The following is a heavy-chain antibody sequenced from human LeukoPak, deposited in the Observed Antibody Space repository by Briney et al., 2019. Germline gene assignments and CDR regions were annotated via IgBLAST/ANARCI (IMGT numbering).Heavy chain of an antibody. J-gene: IGHJ4*02. V-gene: IGHV3-74*01. CDR3: ATSKDGLGDY. Sequence: GGSLRLSCEVSGFAFSAYWMSWVRQAPGKGLEWVSRITTDGSDSVYADPVKGRFTVSRDNAKNTLYLQMNSLRVEDTAMYYCATSKDGLGDYWGRGTLVTVSS. CDR1: GFAFSAYW. D-gene: IGHD3/OR15-3a*01. CDR2: ITTDGSDS.